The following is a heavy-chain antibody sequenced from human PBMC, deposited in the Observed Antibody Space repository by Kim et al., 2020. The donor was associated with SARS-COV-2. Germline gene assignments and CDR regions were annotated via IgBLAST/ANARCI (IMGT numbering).Heavy chain of an antibody. V-gene: IGHV3-7*03. D-gene: IGHD4-17*01. CDR3: ASIDYGDSY. CDR2: GRDK. Sequence: GRDKYYVDSVTGRFIISRDNARNSVFLQMNSLRAEDTAIYYCASIDYGDSYWGQGTLVTVSS. J-gene: IGHJ4*02.